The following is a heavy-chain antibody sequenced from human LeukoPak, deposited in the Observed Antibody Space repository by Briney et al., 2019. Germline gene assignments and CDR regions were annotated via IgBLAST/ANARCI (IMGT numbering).Heavy chain of an antibody. Sequence: ASVKVSCKASGGTFSSYAISWVRQAPGQGLEWMGGIIPIFGTANYAQKFQGRVTITADKSTSTAYMELSSLRSEDTAVYYCAALDPTIFGVVEYYYYMDVWGKGTTVTVPS. V-gene: IGHV1-69*06. CDR2: IIPIFGTA. CDR3: AALDPTIFGVVEYYYYMDV. CDR1: GGTFSSYA. D-gene: IGHD3-3*01. J-gene: IGHJ6*03.